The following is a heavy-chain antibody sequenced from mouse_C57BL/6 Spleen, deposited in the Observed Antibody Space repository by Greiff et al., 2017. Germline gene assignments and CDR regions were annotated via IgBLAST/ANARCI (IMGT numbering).Heavy chain of an antibody. J-gene: IGHJ1*03. CDR3: ARLRSPWYFDV. CDR2: INPNNGGT. CDR1: GYTFTDYY. V-gene: IGHV1-26*01. Sequence: EVQLQQSGPELVKPGASVKISCKASGYTFTDYYMNWVKQSHGKSLEWIGDINPNNGGTRYNQKFKGKATLTVDKSSSTADMELRSLTSEDSAVYYCARLRSPWYFDVWGTGTTVTVSS.